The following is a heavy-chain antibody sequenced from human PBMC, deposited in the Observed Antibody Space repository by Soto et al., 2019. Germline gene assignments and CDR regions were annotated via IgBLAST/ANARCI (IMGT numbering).Heavy chain of an antibody. CDR1: GYPFTSYA. J-gene: IGHJ4*02. D-gene: IGHD1-26*01. V-gene: IGHV1-3*01. Sequence: QVQLVQSGAEVKKPGASVKVSCKASGYPFTSYALHWVRQAPGQRLEWMGWSNAGNGNTKYSQKFQGRVTITRDTSASTAYMELSSLRSEDTAGYYCAREGSFDYWGQGTLVTVSS. CDR3: AREGSFDY. CDR2: SNAGNGNT.